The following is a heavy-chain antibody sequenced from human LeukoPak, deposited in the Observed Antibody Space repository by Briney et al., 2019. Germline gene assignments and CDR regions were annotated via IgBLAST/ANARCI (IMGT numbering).Heavy chain of an antibody. CDR2: IFDSGDT. J-gene: IGHJ4*02. Sequence: ASETLSLTCTVSGGSISKYYWSWIRQPPGKGLEWIAYIFDSGDTRYNPSLKSRVTISVDTFKNQFSLKLNSVTAADTAVYYCARHPLRGGFDYWGQGTLVTVSS. V-gene: IGHV4-59*08. CDR3: ARHPLRGGFDY. CDR1: GGSISKYY.